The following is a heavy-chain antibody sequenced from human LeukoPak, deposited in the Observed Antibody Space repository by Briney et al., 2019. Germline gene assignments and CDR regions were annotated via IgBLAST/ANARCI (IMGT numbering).Heavy chain of an antibody. Sequence: ASVKVSCKASGYTFTSYDINWVRQATGQGLEWMGWMNPNSGNTGYAQKFQGRVTITRNTSISTAYMELSSLRSDDTAVYYCARYGSSGWSVDYWGQGTLVTVSS. CDR1: GYTFTSYD. CDR3: ARYGSSGWSVDY. CDR2: MNPNSGNT. V-gene: IGHV1-8*03. J-gene: IGHJ4*02. D-gene: IGHD6-19*01.